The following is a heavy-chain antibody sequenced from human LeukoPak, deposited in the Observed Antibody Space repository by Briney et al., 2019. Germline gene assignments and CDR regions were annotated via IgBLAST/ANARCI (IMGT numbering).Heavy chain of an antibody. J-gene: IGHJ6*04. CDR1: DGSFSGYY. Sequence: SETLSLTCSVYDGSFSGYYWTWIRQSLGKELEWIGEINSSGSINYNPSLKSRVTISLDTSKSQFSLKLISVTAEDTAVYYCAELGITMIGGVWGKGTTVTISS. V-gene: IGHV4-34*01. D-gene: IGHD3-10*02. CDR2: INSSGSI. CDR3: AELGITMIGGV.